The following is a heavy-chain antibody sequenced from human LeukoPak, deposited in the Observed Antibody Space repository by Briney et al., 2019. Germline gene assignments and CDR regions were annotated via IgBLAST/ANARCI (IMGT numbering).Heavy chain of an antibody. CDR3: ARDSPGYLAYDS. V-gene: IGHV3-7*04. CDR2: IKEDGSAT. CDR1: GFTFSTYW. J-gene: IGHJ4*02. Sequence: GGSLRLSCAASGFTFSTYWRTWVRQAPGKGPEWVANIKEDGSATYYVDSVKGRFTLASDNAKKSLYLQMNSLRAEDTAVYYCARDSPGYLAYDSWGQGPLVTVSS. D-gene: IGHD1-1*01.